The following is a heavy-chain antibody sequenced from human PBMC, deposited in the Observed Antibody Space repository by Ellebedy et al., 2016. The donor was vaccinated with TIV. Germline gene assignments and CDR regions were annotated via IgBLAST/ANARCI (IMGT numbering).Heavy chain of an antibody. CDR1: GGSISSGYY. J-gene: IGHJ6*03. Sequence: SETLSLTXTVSGGSISSGYYWGWTRQPPGKGLEWIGSIYHSGSTYYNPSLKSRVTISVDTSKNQFSLRLSSVTAADTAVYYCARHGFNYYYYMDVWGKGTTVTVSS. CDR2: IYHSGST. V-gene: IGHV4-38-2*02. CDR3: ARHGFNYYYYMDV. D-gene: IGHD3-10*01.